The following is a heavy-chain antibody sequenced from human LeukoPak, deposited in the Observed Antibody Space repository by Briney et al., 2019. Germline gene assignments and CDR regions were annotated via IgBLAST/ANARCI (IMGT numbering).Heavy chain of an antibody. CDR2: IKVDGSEK. Sequence: GGSLRLSCAASGFTFSTYWMSWVRQTPEKGLEWVANIKVDGSEKYYVDSVKGRFTISRDNSKNTLYLQMNSLRAEDTAVYYCARDRIAAAGGDYFDYWGQGTLVTVSS. CDR1: GFTFSTYW. J-gene: IGHJ4*02. V-gene: IGHV3-7*01. D-gene: IGHD6-13*01. CDR3: ARDRIAAAGGDYFDY.